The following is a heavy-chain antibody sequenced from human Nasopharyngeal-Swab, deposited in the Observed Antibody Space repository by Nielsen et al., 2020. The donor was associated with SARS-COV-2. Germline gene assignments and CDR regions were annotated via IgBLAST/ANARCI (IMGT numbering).Heavy chain of an antibody. CDR1: GFTFDDYA. Sequence: SLNISCAASGFTFDDYAMHWVRQAPGKGLEWVSGISWNSGSIGYADSVKGRFTISRDNAKNSLYLQMNSLRAEDTALYYCAKDITSGDTMATHYYYGMDVWGQGTTVTVSS. D-gene: IGHD2-21*01. CDR2: ISWNSGSI. V-gene: IGHV3-9*01. CDR3: AKDITSGDTMATHYYYGMDV. J-gene: IGHJ6*02.